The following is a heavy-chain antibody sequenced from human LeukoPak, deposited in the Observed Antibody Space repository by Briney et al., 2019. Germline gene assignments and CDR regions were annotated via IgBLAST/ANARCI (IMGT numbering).Heavy chain of an antibody. CDR3: AREFHCSGGSCFGYDY. V-gene: IGHV4-61*01. CDR2: IYYSGST. CDR1: GGSVSSGSYY. J-gene: IGHJ4*02. D-gene: IGHD2-15*01. Sequence: SETVSLTCTDSGGSVSSGSYYWSWIRQPPGKGLEWIGYIYYSGSTNYNPSLKSRVTISVDTSKNQFSLKLSSVTAADTAVYYCAREFHCSGGSCFGYDYWGQGTLVTVSS.